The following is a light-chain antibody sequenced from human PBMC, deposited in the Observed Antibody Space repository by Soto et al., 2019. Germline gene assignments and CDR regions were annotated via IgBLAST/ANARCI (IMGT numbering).Light chain of an antibody. CDR1: SGNIASNF. Sequence: NFMLTQPHSVSYSPGKTVTIFFTRSSGNIASNFVQWFQQRPVSSPITVIYEDKQRPSEVPDRFSGSIDTSSNSASLTISGLQTDDEADYSCQTYGGIIQVFGGGTKLTVL. CDR2: EDK. V-gene: IGLV6-57*01. CDR3: QTYGGIIQV. J-gene: IGLJ2*01.